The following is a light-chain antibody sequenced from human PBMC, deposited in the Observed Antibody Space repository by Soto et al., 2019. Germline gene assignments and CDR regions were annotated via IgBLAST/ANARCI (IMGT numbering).Light chain of an antibody. CDR2: DAS. V-gene: IGKV3D-20*01. Sequence: EIVLTQSPASLSLSPGERATLSCGASQTVSSNYLAWYQQKPGMAPRLLIYDASSRATGIPDRFRGSVSGTDFTLTISRLEPEDFAVYYWQQNGGSPRGTFGGETKVEIK. CDR3: QQNGGSPRGT. J-gene: IGKJ4*01. CDR1: QTVSSNY.